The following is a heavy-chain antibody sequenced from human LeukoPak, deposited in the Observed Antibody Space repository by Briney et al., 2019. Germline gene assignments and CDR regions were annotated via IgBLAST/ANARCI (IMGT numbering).Heavy chain of an antibody. V-gene: IGHV3-30*02. Sequence: GSLRLSCAESGFTLRGYGMHWVRQAPGKGLEWVAFIRYDGSDKSYADSVKGRFTISRDNSENTLYLQINSLRVEDTAVYYCAKDTPTTGYHLDSWGQGTLVTVSS. CDR1: GFTLRGYG. CDR2: IRYDGSDK. J-gene: IGHJ4*02. D-gene: IGHD1-1*01. CDR3: AKDTPTTGYHLDS.